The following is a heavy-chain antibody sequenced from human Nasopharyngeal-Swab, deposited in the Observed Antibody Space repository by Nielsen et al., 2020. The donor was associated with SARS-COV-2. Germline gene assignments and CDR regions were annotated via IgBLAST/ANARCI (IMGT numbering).Heavy chain of an antibody. V-gene: IGHV4-30-4*01. CDR2: IYYSGST. J-gene: IGHJ6*02. Sequence: SETLSLTCTVSGGSISSGDYYWSWIRQPPGKGLEWIGYIYYSGSTYYNPSLKSRVTISVDTSKNQFSLKLSSVTAADTAVYYCARGEDSSSSTHSIRYYYYGMDVWGQGTTVTVSS. CDR1: GGSISSGDYY. D-gene: IGHD6-6*01. CDR3: ARGEDSSSSTHSIRYYYYGMDV.